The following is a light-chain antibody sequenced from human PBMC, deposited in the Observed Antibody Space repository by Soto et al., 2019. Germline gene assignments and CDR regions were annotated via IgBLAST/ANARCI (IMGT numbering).Light chain of an antibody. CDR3: AAWDDSLNGVL. CDR2: NNN. Sequence: QSVLTQPPSASGTPGQRVTISCSGSSSNIGSNTVNWYQQLPGTAPKLLIYNNNQRPSGVPARFSAAKSGTSASLAISGRQSADEADYYCAAWDDSLNGVLFGGGTKLTVL. CDR1: SSNIGSNT. J-gene: IGLJ2*01. V-gene: IGLV1-44*01.